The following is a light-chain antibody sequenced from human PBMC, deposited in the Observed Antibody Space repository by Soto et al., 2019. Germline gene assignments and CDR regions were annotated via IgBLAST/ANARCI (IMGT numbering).Light chain of an antibody. V-gene: IGKV3-15*01. Sequence: EVVMTQSPAILSVSPGERATLSCRASQSVNSDLAWYQQRPGQAPRLLIHGASTRATGIPARFSGSGSWTEFTLTISSLQSEDFAINYCQQYKYWPRTFGQGTKVDI. CDR1: QSVNSD. J-gene: IGKJ1*01. CDR2: GAS. CDR3: QQYKYWPRT.